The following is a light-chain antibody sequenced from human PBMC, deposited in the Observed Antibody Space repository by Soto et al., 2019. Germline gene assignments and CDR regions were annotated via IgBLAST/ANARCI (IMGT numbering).Light chain of an antibody. Sequence: EIVMTQSPATLSVTPGERATLSCRASQSVSSNLAWYQQKPGQAPRLLIYGASTRATGFPARFSGSGSGTEFTLTISSLQSEDFAVYYCQQYNNWPSWTFGQGNKVDI. V-gene: IGKV3-15*01. CDR1: QSVSSN. CDR3: QQYNNWPSWT. CDR2: GAS. J-gene: IGKJ1*01.